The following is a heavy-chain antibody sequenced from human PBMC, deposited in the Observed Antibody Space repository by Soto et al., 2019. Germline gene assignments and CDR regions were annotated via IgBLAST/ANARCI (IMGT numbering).Heavy chain of an antibody. Sequence: QPGGSLRLSCAASGFTFSSYAMHWARQAPGKGLEWVAVISYDGSNKYYADSVKGRFTISRDNSKNTLYLQMNSLRAEDTAVYYCARVLNSGSYYYYYYGMDVWGQGTTVTVSS. CDR1: GFTFSSYA. CDR2: ISYDGSNK. V-gene: IGHV3-30-3*01. CDR3: ARVLNSGSYYYYYYGMDV. D-gene: IGHD1-26*01. J-gene: IGHJ6*02.